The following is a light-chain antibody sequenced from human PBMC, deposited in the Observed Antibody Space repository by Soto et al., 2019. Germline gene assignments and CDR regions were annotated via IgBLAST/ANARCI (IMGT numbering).Light chain of an antibody. CDR2: GAS. J-gene: IGKJ3*01. CDR1: QSSSNY. V-gene: IGKV1-39*01. Sequence: DIQMTQSPSSLFESVGERVTITCLASQSSSNYLNWFKQKPVKAPKLLIDGASSSPTGLPSRFSGSGSGTDFSLTISSLPREDFATYDGQESLTSPGTFGPGTKVDIK. CDR3: QESLTSPGT.